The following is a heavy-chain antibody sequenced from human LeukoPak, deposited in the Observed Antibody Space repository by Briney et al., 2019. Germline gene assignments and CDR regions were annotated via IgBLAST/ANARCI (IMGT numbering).Heavy chain of an antibody. Sequence: GRSLRLSCAASGFTFSSYAMHWVRQAPGKGLEWVAVISYDGSNKYYADSVKGRFTISRDNSKNTLYLRMNSLRAEDTAVYYCAENSALEYWGQGTLVTVSS. D-gene: IGHD1/OR15-1a*01. CDR1: GFTFSSYA. CDR2: ISYDGSNK. CDR3: AENSALEY. V-gene: IGHV3-30-3*01. J-gene: IGHJ4*02.